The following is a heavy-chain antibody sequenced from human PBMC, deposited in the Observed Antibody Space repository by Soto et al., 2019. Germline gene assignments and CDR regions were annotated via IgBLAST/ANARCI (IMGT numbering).Heavy chain of an antibody. Sequence: SQTHSLSYAVYGGNFSDNYWSWIRQPPGKGLEWIGEINHSGSTNYNPSLKSRVTISVDTSKKQFSLKLSSVTAADTAVFYCARRAYSTEDLDYWGQGTPVTVSS. CDR3: ARRAYSTEDLDY. J-gene: IGHJ4*02. D-gene: IGHD6-13*01. V-gene: IGHV4-34*01. CDR2: INHSGST. CDR1: GGNFSDNY.